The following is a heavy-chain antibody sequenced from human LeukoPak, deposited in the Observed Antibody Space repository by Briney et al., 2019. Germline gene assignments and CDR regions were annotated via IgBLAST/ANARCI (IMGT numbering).Heavy chain of an antibody. D-gene: IGHD4-17*01. CDR1: GFTFSNYA. Sequence: GGSLRLSCAASGFTFSNYAMSWVRQAPGKGLEWVSTISGSGGSTYYADSVKGRFTISRDNSKNMLYLQMNSLRAEDTAIYYCAKGKEDYGDYPDYYYGVDVWGLGTTVTVSS. CDR3: AKGKEDYGDYPDYYYGVDV. CDR2: ISGSGGST. V-gene: IGHV3-23*01. J-gene: IGHJ6*02.